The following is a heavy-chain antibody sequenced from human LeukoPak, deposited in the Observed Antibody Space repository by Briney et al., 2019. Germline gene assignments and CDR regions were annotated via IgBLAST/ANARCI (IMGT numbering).Heavy chain of an antibody. D-gene: IGHD1-14*01. Sequence: ASVKVSCKASGYTFTGYYMHWVRQAPGQGLEWMGWINPDSDGTKHAQKFQDRVTMTSDTSISTAYMELSRLRSDDTAVYYCARDHLLFRQPPNWFDPWGQGTLVTVSS. CDR3: ARDHLLFRQPPNWFDP. CDR1: GYTFTGYY. V-gene: IGHV1-2*02. CDR2: INPDSDGT. J-gene: IGHJ5*02.